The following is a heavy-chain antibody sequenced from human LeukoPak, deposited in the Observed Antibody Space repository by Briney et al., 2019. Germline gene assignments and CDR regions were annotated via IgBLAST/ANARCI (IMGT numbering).Heavy chain of an antibody. J-gene: IGHJ4*02. CDR3: ARSRDGDNIDY. D-gene: IGHD5-24*01. CDR2: IYYSGST. CDR1: GGSISSSSYY. V-gene: IGHV4-39*01. Sequence: PSETLSLTCTVSGGSISSSSYYWGWIRQPPEKGLEWIGTIYYSGSTYYNPSLKSRVTISVDTSKNQFSLKLSSVTAADTAVYYCARSRDGDNIDYWGQGTLVTVSS.